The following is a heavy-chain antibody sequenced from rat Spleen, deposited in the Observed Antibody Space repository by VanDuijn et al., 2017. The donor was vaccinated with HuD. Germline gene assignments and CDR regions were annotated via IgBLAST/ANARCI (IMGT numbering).Heavy chain of an antibody. D-gene: IGHD1-9*01. CDR2: ISYDGSST. CDR3: ARRHYGYTDYFDY. Sequence: EVQLVESDGGLVQPGRSLKLSCAASGFTFSDYYMAWVRQAPTKGLEWVATISYDGSSTYYRDSVKGRFTFSRDNAKSTLYLQMDSLRSEDTATYYCARRHYGYTDYFDYWGQGVMVTVSS. CDR1: GFTFSDYY. J-gene: IGHJ2*01. V-gene: IGHV5-29*01.